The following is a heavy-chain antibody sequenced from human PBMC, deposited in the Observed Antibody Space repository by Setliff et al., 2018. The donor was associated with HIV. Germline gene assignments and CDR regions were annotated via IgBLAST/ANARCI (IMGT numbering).Heavy chain of an antibody. CDR3: AREPATYNGYNWDYYGTDL. CDR2: IFYSGST. Sequence: SETLSLTCSVSGGSLRSGSNYWSWIRQHPGKGLEWIGYIFYSGSTTYNPSLKSRLTISIDTSKNRFSLKLKSVTSAATAVYYCAREPATYNGYNWDYYGTDLWCQGTTVTVSS. V-gene: IGHV4-31*03. CDR1: GGSLRSGSNY. J-gene: IGHJ6*02. D-gene: IGHD5-12*01.